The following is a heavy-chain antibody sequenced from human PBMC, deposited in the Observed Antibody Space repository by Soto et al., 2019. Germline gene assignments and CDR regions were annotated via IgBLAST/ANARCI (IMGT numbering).Heavy chain of an antibody. J-gene: IGHJ4*02. CDR2: FSLSGTT. CDR3: ARGMTPPGAPAWYYFDS. Sequence: ETLSLTCTVSGASITGSSYWSWIRQPAGKGLEWIGRFSLSGTTSYNPSLRSRVTMSADVSKNQFSLRLTSVTAADTALYYCARGMTPPGAPAWYYFDSWGQGTLVTVSS. V-gene: IGHV4-4*07. D-gene: IGHD2-8*02. CDR1: GASITGSSY.